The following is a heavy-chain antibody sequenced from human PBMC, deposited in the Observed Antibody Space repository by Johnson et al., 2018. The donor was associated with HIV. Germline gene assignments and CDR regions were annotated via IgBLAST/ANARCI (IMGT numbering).Heavy chain of an antibody. J-gene: IGHJ3*02. CDR1: GFTFNNAW. Sequence: MQLVESGGGLVKPGGSLRLSCAASGFTFNNAWMSWVRQTPGKGLEWVGRIKSQTDGGTTDYAAPVKGRFTISRDNSKNTLYLQMNSLRAEDTAVYYCATGVVVTAMNDAFDIWGQGTMVTVSS. CDR2: IKSQTDGGTT. D-gene: IGHD2-21*02. CDR3: ATGVVVTAMNDAFDI. V-gene: IGHV3-15*01.